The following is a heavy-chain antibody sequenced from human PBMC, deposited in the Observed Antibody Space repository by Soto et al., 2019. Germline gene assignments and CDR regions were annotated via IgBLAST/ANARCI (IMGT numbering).Heavy chain of an antibody. CDR3: AKVSGMTTVATPGWLSSQRYFDY. CDR1: GFTFSSYA. D-gene: IGHD4-17*01. J-gene: IGHJ4*02. V-gene: IGHV3-23*01. Sequence: PGGSLRLSCAASGFTFSSYAMSWVRQAPGKGLEWVSAISGSGGSTYYADSVKGRFTISRDNSKNTLYLQMNSLRAEDTAVYYCAKVSGMTTVATPGWLSSQRYFDYWGQGTLVTVSS. CDR2: ISGSGGST.